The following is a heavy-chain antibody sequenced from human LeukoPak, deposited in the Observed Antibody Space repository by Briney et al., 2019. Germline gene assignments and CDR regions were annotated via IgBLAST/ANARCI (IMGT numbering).Heavy chain of an antibody. V-gene: IGHV4-34*01. J-gene: IGHJ3*02. CDR1: GGSFSGYY. D-gene: IGHD5-12*01. CDR2: INHSGST. CDR3: ARRGDGYPGAFDI. Sequence: SETLSLTCAVYGGSFSGYYWSWIRQPPGKGLEWIGEINHSGSTYYNPSLKSRVTISVDTSKNQFSLKLSSVTAADTAVYYCARRGDGYPGAFDIWGQGTMVTVSS.